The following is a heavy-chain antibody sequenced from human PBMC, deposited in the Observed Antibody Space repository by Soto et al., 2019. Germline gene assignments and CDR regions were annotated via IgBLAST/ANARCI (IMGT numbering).Heavy chain of an antibody. CDR3: ARGTQLERDAFDI. Sequence: QVQLQESGPGLVKPSQTLSLTCTVSGVSISSGGYYWSWIRQHPGKGLEWIGYIYYTGSTYYSPSLMSRVTMSLDTSKNQVSLKLSSVTVADTAVYYCARGTQLERDAFDIWGQGTKVTVSS. CDR1: GVSISSGGYY. CDR2: IYYTGST. V-gene: IGHV4-31*03. D-gene: IGHD1-1*01. J-gene: IGHJ3*02.